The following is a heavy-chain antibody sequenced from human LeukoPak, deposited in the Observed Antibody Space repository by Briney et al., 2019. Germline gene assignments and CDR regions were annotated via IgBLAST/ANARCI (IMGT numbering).Heavy chain of an antibody. CDR2: ISSSSSYT. CDR3: ARRLTTGGFFDY. Sequence: PGGSLRLSCAASGFTFSDYYMSWIRQAPGKGLEWVSYISSSSSYTNYADSVKGRFTISRDNAKNSLYLQMNSLRAEDTAVYYGARRLTTGGFFDYWGQGTLVTVSS. V-gene: IGHV3-11*06. D-gene: IGHD4-17*01. J-gene: IGHJ4*02. CDR1: GFTFSDYY.